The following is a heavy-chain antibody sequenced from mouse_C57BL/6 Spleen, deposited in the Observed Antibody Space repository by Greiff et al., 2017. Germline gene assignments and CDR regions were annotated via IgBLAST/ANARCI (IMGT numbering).Heavy chain of an antibody. J-gene: IGHJ2*01. CDR3: ASLGYGNSVDY. V-gene: IGHV1-9*01. Sequence: QVQLQQSGAELMKPGASVKLSCKATGYTFTGYWIEWVKQRPGHGLEWIGEILPGSGSTNYNEKFKGKATFTADTSSKPAYMPLRILPTEDSAIYYCASLGYGNSVDYWGQGTTLPVSS. D-gene: IGHD2-10*02. CDR1: GYTFTGYW. CDR2: ILPGSGST.